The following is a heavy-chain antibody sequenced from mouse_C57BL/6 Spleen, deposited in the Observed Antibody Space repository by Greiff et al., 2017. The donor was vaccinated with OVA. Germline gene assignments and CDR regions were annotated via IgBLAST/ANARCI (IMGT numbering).Heavy chain of an antibody. CDR1: GYTFTSYW. CDR2: IHPNSGST. CDR3: ARGKYGSSANFDY. D-gene: IGHD1-1*01. V-gene: IGHV1-64*01. J-gene: IGHJ2*01. Sequence: QVQLQQPGAELVKPGASVKLSCKASGYTFTSYWMHWVKQRPGQGLEWIGMIHPNSGSTNYNEKFKSKATLTVDKSSSTAYMQLSSLTSEDSAVYYCARGKYGSSANFDYWGQSTTLTVAS.